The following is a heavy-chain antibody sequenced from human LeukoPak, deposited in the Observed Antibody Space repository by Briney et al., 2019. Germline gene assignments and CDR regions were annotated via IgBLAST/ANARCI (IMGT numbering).Heavy chain of an antibody. J-gene: IGHJ5*02. CDR3: ARVATGYYDSSGANWFDP. CDR1: GFTVSSNY. V-gene: IGHV3-66*01. CDR2: IYSGGST. D-gene: IGHD3-22*01. Sequence: GGSLRLSCAASGFTVSSNYMSWVRQAPGKGLEWVSVIYSGGSTYYADSVKGRFTISRDNSKNTLYLQMNSLRAEDTAVYYCARVATGYYDSSGANWFDPWGQGTLVTVSS.